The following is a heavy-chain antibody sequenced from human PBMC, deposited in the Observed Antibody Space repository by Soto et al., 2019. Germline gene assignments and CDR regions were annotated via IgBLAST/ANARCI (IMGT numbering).Heavy chain of an antibody. J-gene: IGHJ4*02. CDR3: AKGPAPITIFGAADY. CDR1: GFTFSSYG. D-gene: IGHD3-3*01. V-gene: IGHV3-30*18. Sequence: QVQLVESGGGVVQPGRSLRLSCAASGFTFSSYGMHWVRQAPGKGLEWVAVISYDGSNKYYADSVKGRFTISRDNSKNTLYLQMNSLRAEDTAVYYCAKGPAPITIFGAADYWGPGTLVTVSS. CDR2: ISYDGSNK.